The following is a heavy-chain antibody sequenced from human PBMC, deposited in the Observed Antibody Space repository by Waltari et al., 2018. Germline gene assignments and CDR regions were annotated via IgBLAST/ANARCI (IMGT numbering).Heavy chain of an antibody. D-gene: IGHD5-12*01. Sequence: QVQLQESGPGLVKPSETLSLTCTVSGGSISGYYWTWIRQPPGKGLEWIGYIYYSGTTNYTPPLKSRVTSSLDTPKNQFSLKLSSVTAADTAVYYCARVIRLQLDWFDPWGQGALVTVSS. CDR2: IYYSGTT. CDR3: ARVIRLQLDWFDP. V-gene: IGHV4-59*12. J-gene: IGHJ5*02. CDR1: GGSISGYY.